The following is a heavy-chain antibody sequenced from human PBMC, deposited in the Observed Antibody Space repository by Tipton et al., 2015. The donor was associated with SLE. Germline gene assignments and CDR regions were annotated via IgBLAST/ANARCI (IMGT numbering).Heavy chain of an antibody. CDR3: ARADYYDSSGYYYLSAFDI. CDR1: GGSISSYY. V-gene: IGHV4-59*01. CDR2: IYYSGST. J-gene: IGHJ3*02. D-gene: IGHD3-22*01. Sequence: TLSLICTVSGGSISSYYWSWIRQPPGKGLEWIGYIYYSGSTNYNPSLKSRVTISVDTSKNQFSLKLSSVTAADTAVYYCARADYYDSSGYYYLSAFDIWGQGTMVTVSS.